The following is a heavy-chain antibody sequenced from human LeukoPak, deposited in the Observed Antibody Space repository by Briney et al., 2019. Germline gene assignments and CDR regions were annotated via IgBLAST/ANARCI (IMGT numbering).Heavy chain of an antibody. CDR3: ARDLHYASNGYYYEGAFDI. CDR2: ISGNGDSR. Sequence: GGSLRLSCAASGFTFSSYALTWVRQAPGRGLEWVSTISGNGDSRYYADSVKGRFTISRDKSKNMLYLQMNVLGAEDTAVYYCARDLHYASNGYYYEGAFDIWGQGTMVTVSS. D-gene: IGHD3-22*01. CDR1: GFTFSSYA. J-gene: IGHJ3*02. V-gene: IGHV3-23*01.